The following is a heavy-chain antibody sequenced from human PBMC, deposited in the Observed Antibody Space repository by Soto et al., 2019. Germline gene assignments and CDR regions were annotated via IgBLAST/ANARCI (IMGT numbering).Heavy chain of an antibody. CDR2: ISYDGSNK. CDR1: GFTFSSYA. V-gene: IGHV3-30-3*01. J-gene: IGHJ4*02. D-gene: IGHD4-17*01. CDR3: AREALYGDYGDFDY. Sequence: SLRLSCAASGFTFSSYAMHWVRQAPGKGLEWVAVISYDGSNKYYADSVKGRLTISRDNSKNTLYLQMNSLRAEDTAVYYCAREALYGDYGDFDYWGQGTLVTVSS.